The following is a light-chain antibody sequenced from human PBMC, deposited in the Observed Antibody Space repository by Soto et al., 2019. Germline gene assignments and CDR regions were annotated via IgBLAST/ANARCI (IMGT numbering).Light chain of an antibody. CDR2: GAS. V-gene: IGKV3-20*01. CDR1: QSVSLNY. Sequence: EIVLTQSPGTLSLSPGERATLSCRASQSVSLNYLAWYQQKPGQAPRLLIYGASSRATGIPDRFSGSGSGTDFTLTISRLEPEDFAVYYCQQYGSSPRTFGQGTKVEIK. J-gene: IGKJ1*01. CDR3: QQYGSSPRT.